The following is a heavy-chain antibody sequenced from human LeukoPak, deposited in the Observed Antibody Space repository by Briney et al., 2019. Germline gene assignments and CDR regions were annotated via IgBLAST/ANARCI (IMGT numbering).Heavy chain of an antibody. CDR2: ISGSGGST. D-gene: IGHD6-6*01. CDR3: AKGGAARPSPPNWFDP. J-gene: IGHJ5*02. V-gene: IGHV3-23*01. Sequence: PGGSLRLSCAASGFTFSSYAMSWVRQAPGKGLEWVSAISGSGGSTYYADSVKGRFTISRDNSKNTLYLQMNSLRAEDTAVYYCAKGGAARPSPPNWFDPWGQGTLVTVSS. CDR1: GFTFSSYA.